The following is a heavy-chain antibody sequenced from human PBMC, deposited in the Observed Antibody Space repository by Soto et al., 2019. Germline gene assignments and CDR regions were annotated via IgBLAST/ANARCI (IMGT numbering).Heavy chain of an antibody. D-gene: IGHD1-1*01. CDR1: GGSFTSNNC. J-gene: IGHJ4*02. Sequence: SETLSLTCAVSGGSFTSNNCWTWVRQPPGQRLEWIGEIYRTGSTNYNPSLKSRVTISLDKSENQFSMKVTSLTAADTAVYYCASRDQGTSVDCWGQGTVFTVPS. CDR2: IYRTGST. V-gene: IGHV4-4*02. CDR3: ASRDQGTSVDC.